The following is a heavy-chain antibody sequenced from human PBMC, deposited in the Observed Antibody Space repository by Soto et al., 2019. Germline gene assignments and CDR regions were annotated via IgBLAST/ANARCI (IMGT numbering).Heavy chain of an antibody. CDR2: IYYSGST. J-gene: IGHJ6*03. Sequence: PSETLSLTCTVSGGSVSSGGYYWSWIRQHPGKGLEWIGYIYYSGSTYYNPSLKSRVTISVDTSKNQFSLKLSSVTAADTAVYYCASTRRPSGDYYYYYMDVWGKGTTVTVSS. D-gene: IGHD2-15*01. V-gene: IGHV4-31*03. CDR1: GGSVSSGGYY. CDR3: ASTRRPSGDYYYYYMDV.